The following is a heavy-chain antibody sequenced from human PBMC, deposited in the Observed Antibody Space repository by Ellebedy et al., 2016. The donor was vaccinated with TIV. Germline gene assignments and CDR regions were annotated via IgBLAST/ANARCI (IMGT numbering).Heavy chain of an antibody. J-gene: IGHJ6*02. CDR3: ARSDYGGTTWGLYYYYGRDV. V-gene: IGHV3-7*01. D-gene: IGHD4-23*01. CDR2: INQDGSEE. Sequence: PGGSLRLSCAASGFAFSGYWISWVRQAPGKGLEWVANINQDGSEETYVDSVKGRFIISRDNAKNSLYLQMTSLRAEDTAVSYCARSDYGGTTWGLYYYYGRDVWGQGTTVTVSS. CDR1: GFAFSGYW.